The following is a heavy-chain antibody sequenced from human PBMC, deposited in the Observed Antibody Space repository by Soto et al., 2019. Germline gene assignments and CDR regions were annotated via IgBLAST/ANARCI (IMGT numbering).Heavy chain of an antibody. CDR3: ARESVGTIDR. CDR1: GGSISSVGYY. D-gene: IGHD5-12*01. V-gene: IGHV4-31*03. CDR2: IYNSGST. Sequence: QVQLQESGPGLVKPSQTLSLTCTVSGGSISSVGYYWSWIRQHPGKGLEWIGYIYNSGSTHYNPSLKSRITMSVDTSKNQFSLKLSSVTVADTAVYFCARESVGTIDRWGQGTLVTVFS. J-gene: IGHJ5*02.